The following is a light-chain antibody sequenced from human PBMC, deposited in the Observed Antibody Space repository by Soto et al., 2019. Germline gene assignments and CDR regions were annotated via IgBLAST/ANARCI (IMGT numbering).Light chain of an antibody. CDR2: GTS. CDR3: QEYDDAPPFT. J-gene: IGKJ3*01. V-gene: IGKV3-20*01. CDR1: QSISSGY. Sequence: EIVLTQSPGTLSLSPGEGATLSCRASQSISSGYLAWYQQKPGQAPRLLIYGTSRRATGILDRFSGSGSGTDFTLTISRLEPEDFAVYYCQEYDDAPPFTFGPGTKVDGK.